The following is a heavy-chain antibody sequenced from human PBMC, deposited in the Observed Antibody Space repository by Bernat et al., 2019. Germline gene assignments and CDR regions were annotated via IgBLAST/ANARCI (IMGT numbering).Heavy chain of an antibody. J-gene: IGHJ4*02. CDR1: GFTFSSYA. CDR2: ISGSGGST. Sequence: EMQLLESGGGLVQPGGSLRLSCAASGFTFSSYAMSWVRQAPGKGLEWVSAISGSGGSTYYADSVKGRFTISRDNSKNTLYLQMNSLRAEDTAVYYCAKDAVAGTGGGPNFDYWGQGTLVTVSS. D-gene: IGHD6-19*01. V-gene: IGHV3-23*01. CDR3: AKDAVAGTGGGPNFDY.